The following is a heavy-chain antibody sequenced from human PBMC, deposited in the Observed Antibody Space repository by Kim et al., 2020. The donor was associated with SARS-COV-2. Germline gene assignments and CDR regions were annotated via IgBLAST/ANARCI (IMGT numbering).Heavy chain of an antibody. V-gene: IGHV3-23*01. CDR1: GFTFNTYD. J-gene: IGHJ2*01. CDR3: ARYGSGSYYLISYYYFDL. D-gene: IGHD3-10*01. CDR2: ISGSGGST. Sequence: GGSLRLSCVVSGFTFNTYDMSWVRQRPGKGLELVSGISGSGGSTYYADFVNDRFIISRDNSKTTLYLQMNSLTAEDTAVYYCARYGSGSYYLISYYYFDL.